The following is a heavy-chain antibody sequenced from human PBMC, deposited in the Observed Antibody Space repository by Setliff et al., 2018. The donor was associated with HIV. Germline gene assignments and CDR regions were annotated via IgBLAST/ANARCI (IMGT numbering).Heavy chain of an antibody. J-gene: IGHJ6*03. V-gene: IGHV4-59*08. D-gene: IGHD6-6*01. CDR1: GGSITSHY. CDR3: ARRTAPPSGFYSHYYLDV. CDR2: AYYNGYT. Sequence: SETLSLTCIVSGGSITSHYWGWIRQPPGKGLEWIGFAYYNGYTHYNPSLKSRVIISVDMSNNQFSLKVSSVTAADTAVYYCARRTAPPSGFYSHYYLDVWGKGTTVTVS.